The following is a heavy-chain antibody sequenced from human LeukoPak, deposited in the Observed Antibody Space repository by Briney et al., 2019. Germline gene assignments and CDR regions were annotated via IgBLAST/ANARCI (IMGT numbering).Heavy chain of an antibody. CDR3: ARVLATVTRNAFDI. CDR1: GYTFTGYY. CDR2: INPNSGGT. D-gene: IGHD4-17*01. V-gene: IGHV1-2*02. Sequence: AASVKVSCKASGYTFTGYYMHWVRQAPGQGLEWMGWINPNSGGTNYAQKFQGRVTMTRDTSISTAYMELSRLRSDDTAVYYCARVLATVTRNAFDIWGPGTMVTVST. J-gene: IGHJ3*02.